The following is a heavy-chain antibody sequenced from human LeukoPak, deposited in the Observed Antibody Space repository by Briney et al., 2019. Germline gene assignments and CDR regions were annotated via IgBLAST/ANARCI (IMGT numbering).Heavy chain of an antibody. D-gene: IGHD3-16*02. Sequence: PSETLSLTCTVSGGSISSSSYYWGWIRQPPGKGLEWIGSIHYSGSTYYNPSLKSRVTISVDTSKNQFSLKLSSVTAADTAVYYCARRPYDYVWGSYRPVDYWGQGTLVTVSS. CDR3: ARRPYDYVWGSYRPVDY. CDR1: GGSISSSSYY. V-gene: IGHV4-39*01. CDR2: IHYSGST. J-gene: IGHJ4*02.